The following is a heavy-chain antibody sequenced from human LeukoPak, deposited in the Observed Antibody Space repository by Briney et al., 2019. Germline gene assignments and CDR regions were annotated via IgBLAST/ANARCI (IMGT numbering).Heavy chain of an antibody. D-gene: IGHD3-10*01. Sequence: GGSLRLSCAGSGFRFSSHGTHWVRQAPAKGLEWLGYIWYDGSNPDYVDPVKGRFTISRDNSKNTVYLQMNSLSAEDTAVYHCARFVGSDYTGSFDLWGQGTPVTVSS. CDR1: GFRFSSHG. J-gene: IGHJ4*02. CDR3: ARFVGSDYTGSFDL. V-gene: IGHV3-33*01. CDR2: IWYDGSNP.